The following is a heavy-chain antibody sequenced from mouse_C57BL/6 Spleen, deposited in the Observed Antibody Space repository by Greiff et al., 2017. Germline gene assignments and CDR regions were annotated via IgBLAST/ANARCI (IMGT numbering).Heavy chain of an antibody. V-gene: IGHV1-69*01. CDR3: ASGNLVLLYFAY. CDR2: IDPSDSYT. Sequence: QVQLQQPGAELVMPGASVKLSCKASGYTFTSYWMHWVKQRPGQGLEWIGEIDPSDSYTNYNQKFKGKATLTVDKSSSTAYMQLSSLTSEDSAVYYCASGNLVLLYFAYWGQGTTLTVSS. D-gene: IGHD1-1*01. CDR1: GYTFTSYW. J-gene: IGHJ2*01.